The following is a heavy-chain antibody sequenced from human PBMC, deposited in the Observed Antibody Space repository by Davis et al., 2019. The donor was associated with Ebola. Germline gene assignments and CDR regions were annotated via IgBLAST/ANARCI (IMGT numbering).Heavy chain of an antibody. Sequence: AASVKVSCKASGFTLATYAISWVRQAPGQGLEWMGWISGYNGNTNYAQNLQGRVTMTTDTSTGTAYMELRSLRSDDTAVYYCARDHRIVAHGTPFDYWGQGTLVTVSS. V-gene: IGHV1-18*04. CDR3: ARDHRIVAHGTPFDY. D-gene: IGHD6-13*01. CDR2: ISGYNGNT. J-gene: IGHJ4*02. CDR1: GFTLATYA.